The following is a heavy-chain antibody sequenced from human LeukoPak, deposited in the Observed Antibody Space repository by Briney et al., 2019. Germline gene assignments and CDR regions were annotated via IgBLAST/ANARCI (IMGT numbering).Heavy chain of an antibody. CDR2: IIPIFGTA. CDR3: ARTLVVATRQFDY. V-gene: IGHV1-69*01. D-gene: IGHD5-12*01. CDR1: GGTFSSYA. J-gene: IGHJ4*02. Sequence: SVKVSCKASGGTFSSYAISWVRQAHGQGLEWMGGIIPIFGTANYAQKFQGRVTTTADESTSTAYMELSSLRSEDTAVYYCARTLVVATRQFDYWGQGTLVTVSS.